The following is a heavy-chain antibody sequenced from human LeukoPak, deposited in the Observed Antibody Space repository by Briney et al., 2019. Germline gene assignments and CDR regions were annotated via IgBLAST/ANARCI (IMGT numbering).Heavy chain of an antibody. J-gene: IGHJ3*02. D-gene: IGHD3-22*01. CDR3: ARDRQYYYDSSALDAFDI. CDR2: IIPIFGTA. V-gene: IGHV1-69*06. CDR1: GGTFSSYA. Sequence: GASVKVSCRASGGTFSSYAISWVRQAPGQGLEWMGGIIPIFGTANYAQKFQGRVTITADKSTSTAYMELRSLRSDDTAVYYCARDRQYYYDSSALDAFDIWGQGTMVTVSS.